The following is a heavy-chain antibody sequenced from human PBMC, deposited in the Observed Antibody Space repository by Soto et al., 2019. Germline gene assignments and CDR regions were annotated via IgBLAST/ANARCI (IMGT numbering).Heavy chain of an antibody. D-gene: IGHD3-3*01. CDR1: GGSFSGYY. CDR2: INHSGST. CDR3: ARGGYDFWSGYYREGVYYFDY. Sequence: PSETLSLTCAVYGGSFSGYYWSWIRQPPGKGLEWIGEINHSGSTNYNPSLKSRVTISVDTSKNQFSLKLSSVTAADTAVYYCARGGYDFWSGYYREGVYYFDYWRQGTLVTVSS. V-gene: IGHV4-34*01. J-gene: IGHJ4*02.